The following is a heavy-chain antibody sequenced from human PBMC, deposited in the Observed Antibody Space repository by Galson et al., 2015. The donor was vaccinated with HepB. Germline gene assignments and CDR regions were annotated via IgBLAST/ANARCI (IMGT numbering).Heavy chain of an antibody. CDR2: ISYDGSNK. CDR1: GFTFSSYA. Sequence: SLRLSCAASGFTFSSYAMHWVRQAPGKGLEWVAVISYDGSNKYYADSVKGRFTISRDNSKNTLYLQMNSLRAEDTAVYYCAADRFGSWYNYYYYYGMDVWGQGTTVTVSS. J-gene: IGHJ6*02. D-gene: IGHD6-13*01. V-gene: IGHV3-30-3*01. CDR3: AADRFGSWYNYYYYYGMDV.